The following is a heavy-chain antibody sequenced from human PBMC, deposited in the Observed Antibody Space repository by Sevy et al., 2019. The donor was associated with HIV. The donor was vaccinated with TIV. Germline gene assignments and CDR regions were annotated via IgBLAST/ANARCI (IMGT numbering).Heavy chain of an antibody. D-gene: IGHD3-16*01. J-gene: IGHJ4*02. CDR2: IKQDGSER. CDR3: ARAIGLGY. Sequence: GGSLRLSCAASGFNFSSYWMSWVRQAPGRGPEWVANIKQDGSERYYVDSVKGRFTISRDNAKNSLYMQMNSLRAEDTAVYYCARAIGLGYWGQGTLVTVSS. CDR1: GFNFSSYW. V-gene: IGHV3-7*01.